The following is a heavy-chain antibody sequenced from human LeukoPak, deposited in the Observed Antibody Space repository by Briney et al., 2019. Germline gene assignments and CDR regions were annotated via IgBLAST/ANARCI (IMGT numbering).Heavy chain of an antibody. CDR3: TRALGSDY. CDR2: INPNSGGT. Sequence: ASVKVSCKASGYTFTDYYMNWVRQAPGQGLEWMGWINPNSGGTNYAQKFQGRVTMTRDTSISTAYMELSSLYSDDTAMYYCTRALGSDYWGQGTLVTVSS. V-gene: IGHV1-2*02. CDR1: GYTFTDYY. D-gene: IGHD1-26*01. J-gene: IGHJ4*02.